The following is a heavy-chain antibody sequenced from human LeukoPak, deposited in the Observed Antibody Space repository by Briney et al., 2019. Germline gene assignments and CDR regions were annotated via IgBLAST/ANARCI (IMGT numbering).Heavy chain of an antibody. CDR3: ARERIVGPTTVFDY. D-gene: IGHD1-26*01. CDR2: IYYSGST. V-gene: IGHV4-59*01. CDR1: GGSISSYY. Sequence: TSETLSLTCTVSGGSISSYYWSWIRQPPGKGLEWIGYIYYSGSTNYNPSLKSRVAISVDTSKNQFSLKLSSVTAADTAVYYCARERIVGPTTVFDYWGQGTLVTVSS. J-gene: IGHJ4*02.